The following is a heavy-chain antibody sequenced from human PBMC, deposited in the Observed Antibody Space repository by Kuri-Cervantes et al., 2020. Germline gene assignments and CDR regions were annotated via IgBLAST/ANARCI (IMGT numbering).Heavy chain of an antibody. CDR2: ISYDGSNK. J-gene: IGHJ3*02. CDR1: GFTFSSYG. V-gene: IGHV3-30*03. D-gene: IGHD3-10*02. Sequence: GGSLRLSCAASGFTFSSYGMHWVRQAPGKGLEWVAVISYDGSNKYYADSVKGRFTISRDNSKNTLYLQMNSLRAEDTAVYYCARDSEVLLSSYDAFDIWGQGTMVTVSS. CDR3: ARDSEVLLSSYDAFDI.